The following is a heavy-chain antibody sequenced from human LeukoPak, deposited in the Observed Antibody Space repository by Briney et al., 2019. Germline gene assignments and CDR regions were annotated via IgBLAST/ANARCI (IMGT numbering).Heavy chain of an antibody. CDR1: SGSVNSGSYY. D-gene: IGHD6-13*01. Sequence: SEALSLTCTVSSGSVNSGSYYWNWIRQPPGKGLEWIGYIYYSGSTNYNPSLKSRVTISVDTAKNQLSLKLSSVTAADTAVYYCARRAGYTGSWYEYWGQGTLVTVSS. V-gene: IGHV4-61*01. J-gene: IGHJ4*02. CDR2: IYYSGST. CDR3: ARRAGYTGSWYEY.